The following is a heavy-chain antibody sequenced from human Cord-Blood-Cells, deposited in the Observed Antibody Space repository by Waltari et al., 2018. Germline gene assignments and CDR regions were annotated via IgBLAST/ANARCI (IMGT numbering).Heavy chain of an antibody. CDR1: GGSFSGYY. V-gene: IGHV4-34*01. CDR3: ARVSVQGSGSYYY. D-gene: IGHD3-10*01. J-gene: IGHJ4*02. Sequence: QVQLQQWGAGLLKPSETLSLTCAVYGGSFSGYYWSWIRQPPVKGLEWIGEINHSRSTNYNPSLKSRVIISVDTSKNQFYLKLSSVTAADTAVYYCARVSVQGSGSYYYWGQGTLVTVSS. CDR2: INHSRST.